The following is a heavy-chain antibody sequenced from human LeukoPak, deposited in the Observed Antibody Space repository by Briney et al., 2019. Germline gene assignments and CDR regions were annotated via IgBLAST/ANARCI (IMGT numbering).Heavy chain of an antibody. Sequence: GGSLRLSCAASGFTFSTYAMSWVRQAPGKGLEWVSAISDSGGRTYYTDSVKGRFTISRDNSKNTLYLQMNSLRAADTAVYYCASGYSGYDYDYWGQGTLVTVSS. CDR2: ISDSGGRT. CDR1: GFTFSTYA. V-gene: IGHV3-23*01. CDR3: ASGYSGYDYDY. D-gene: IGHD5-12*01. J-gene: IGHJ4*02.